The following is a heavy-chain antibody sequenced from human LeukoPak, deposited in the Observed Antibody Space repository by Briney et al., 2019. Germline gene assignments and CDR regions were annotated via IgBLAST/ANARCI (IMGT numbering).Heavy chain of an antibody. CDR2: ISPGTGST. J-gene: IGHJ5*02. D-gene: IGHD3-3*01. Sequence: ASVKVSCKASGYSSTSYYIHWVRQAPGQGLEWMGIISPGTGSTTYAQKFQGRVTMTRDTSTSTVYMELNSLTSEDTAVYYCARDHSVDFWSGYYPGGWFDPWGQGTLVTVSS. CDR1: GYSSTSYY. V-gene: IGHV1-46*01. CDR3: ARDHSVDFWSGYYPGGWFDP.